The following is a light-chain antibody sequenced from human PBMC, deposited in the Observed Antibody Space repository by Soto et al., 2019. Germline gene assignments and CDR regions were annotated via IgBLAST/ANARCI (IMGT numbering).Light chain of an antibody. CDR3: QSYDSSLSALV. V-gene: IGLV1-40*01. Sequence: QSVLTQPPSVSGASGQRVTISFTGSSSNIGAGYDVHWYQQLPGTAPKLLIYGNSNRPSGVPDRFSGSKSGTSASLDITGLQAEDEADYYCQSYDSSLSALVFGGGTKLTVL. CDR2: GNS. CDR1: SSNIGAGYD. J-gene: IGLJ3*02.